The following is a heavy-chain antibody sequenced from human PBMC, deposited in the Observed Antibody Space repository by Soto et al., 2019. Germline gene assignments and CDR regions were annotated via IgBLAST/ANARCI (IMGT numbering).Heavy chain of an antibody. Sequence: PGGSLRLSCAASGFTFSSYAMSWVRQAPGKGLEWVLAISGSGGSTYYADSVKGRFTISRDNSKNTLYLQMNSLRAEDTAVYYCAKAPYSSSANWFDPWGQGTLVTVSS. CDR2: ISGSGGST. V-gene: IGHV3-23*01. CDR1: GFTFSSYA. D-gene: IGHD6-6*01. J-gene: IGHJ5*02. CDR3: AKAPYSSSANWFDP.